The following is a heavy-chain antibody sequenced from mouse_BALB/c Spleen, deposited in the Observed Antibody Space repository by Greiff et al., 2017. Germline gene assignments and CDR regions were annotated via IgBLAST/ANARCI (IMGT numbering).Heavy chain of an antibody. D-gene: IGHD1-1*01. J-gene: IGHJ2*01. CDR2: ISYSGST. CDR1: GYSITSDYA. Sequence: EVKVEESGPGLVKPSQSLSLTCTVTGYSITSDYAWNWIRQFPGNKLEWMGYISYSGSTSYNPSLKSRISITRDTSKNQFFLQLNSVTTEDTATYYCARSGSSWGYWGQGTTLTVSS. V-gene: IGHV3-2*02. CDR3: ARSGSSWGY.